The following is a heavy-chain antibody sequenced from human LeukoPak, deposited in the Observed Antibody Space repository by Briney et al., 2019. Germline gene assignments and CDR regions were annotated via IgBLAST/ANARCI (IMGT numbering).Heavy chain of an antibody. V-gene: IGHV4-59*12. D-gene: IGHD2-2*01. CDR3: ARVRLHCSSTSCYYFDY. CDR2: IYYSGST. J-gene: IGHJ4*02. CDR1: GGSFSGYY. Sequence: SETLSLTCAVYGGSFSGYYWSWIRQPPGKGLEWIGYIYYSGSTNYNPSLKSRVTISVDTSKNQFSLRLSSVTAADTAVYYCARVRLHCSSTSCYYFDYWGQGTLVTVSS.